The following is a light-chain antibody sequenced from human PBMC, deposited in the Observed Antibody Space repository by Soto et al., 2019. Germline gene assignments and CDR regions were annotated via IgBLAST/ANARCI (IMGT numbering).Light chain of an antibody. J-gene: IGKJ1*01. CDR1: QSISSW. Sequence: PMTQSPSTLSASVGDGVTITCRASQSISSWLAWYQQKPGKAPKLLIYDASSLESGVPSRFSGSGSGTEFTLTISSLQPDDFATYYCQQYNSYWTFGQGTKVDIK. CDR3: QQYNSYWT. V-gene: IGKV1-5*01. CDR2: DAS.